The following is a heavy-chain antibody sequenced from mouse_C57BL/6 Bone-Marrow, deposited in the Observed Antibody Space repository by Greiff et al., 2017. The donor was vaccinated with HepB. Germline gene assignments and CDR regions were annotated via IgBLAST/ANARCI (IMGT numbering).Heavy chain of an antibody. D-gene: IGHD1-1*01. J-gene: IGHJ4*01. Sequence: QVQLKESGTELVKPGASVKLSCKASGYTFTSYWMHWVKQRPGQGLEWIGNINPSNGGTNYNEKFKSKATLTVDKSSSTAYMQLSSLTSEDSAVYYCARDVLLRYLYAMDYWGQGTSVTVSS. CDR2: INPSNGGT. CDR3: ARDVLLRYLYAMDY. V-gene: IGHV1-53*01. CDR1: GYTFTSYW.